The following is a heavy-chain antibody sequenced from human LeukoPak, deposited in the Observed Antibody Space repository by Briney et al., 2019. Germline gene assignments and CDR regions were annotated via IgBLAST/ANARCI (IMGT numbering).Heavy chain of an antibody. CDR1: GGSISSNSYY. D-gene: IGHD5-12*01. J-gene: IGHJ1*01. CDR3: ARSSEANVAPIKRYLEN. V-gene: IGHV4-39*01. Sequence: PSETLSLTCTVSGGSISSNSYYWGWIRQPPGKGLEWIGSIYYSGSTYYNPSLKSRVTASMDTSKNQFSLKLSSVTAADTAMYYCARSSEANVAPIKRYLENWGQGTLVTVSS. CDR2: IYYSGST.